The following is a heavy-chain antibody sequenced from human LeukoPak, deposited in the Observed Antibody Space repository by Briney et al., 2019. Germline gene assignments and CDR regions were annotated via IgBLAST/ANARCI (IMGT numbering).Heavy chain of an antibody. V-gene: IGHV4-4*09. CDR1: DGSIRGHF. Sequence: PSETLSLTCTVSDGSIRGHFWSWIRQPPGKGLEWIGYVYTSGSTNYTPSLKSRVPISIATSKNQFSLKLRSVTAADTAVYYCARHGYNYAYFMDVWGKGTTVTVSS. D-gene: IGHD5-24*01. CDR3: ARHGYNYAYFMDV. J-gene: IGHJ6*03. CDR2: VYTSGST.